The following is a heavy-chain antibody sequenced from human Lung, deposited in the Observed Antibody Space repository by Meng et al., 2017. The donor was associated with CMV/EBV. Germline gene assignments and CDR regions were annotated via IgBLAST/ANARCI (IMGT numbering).Heavy chain of an antibody. V-gene: IGHV3-74*01. D-gene: IGHD3-10*01. CDR3: TRDLAGRDDY. CDR1: GFTLSRYW. J-gene: IGHJ4*02. CDR2: INKDGSFT. Sequence: GGSXRLXCVASGFTLSRYWMHWVRQVPGKGLVWVSRINKDGSFTTHADSVEGRFTISRDNAKNTLFLQMSSLRAEDTAVYYCTRDLAGRDDYWGPGTLVT.